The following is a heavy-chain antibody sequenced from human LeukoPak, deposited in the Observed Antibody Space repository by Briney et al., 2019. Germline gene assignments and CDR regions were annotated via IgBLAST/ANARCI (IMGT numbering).Heavy chain of an antibody. CDR2: INPSGGST. V-gene: IGHV1-46*01. D-gene: IGHD3-3*01. J-gene: IGHJ5*02. CDR3: ARDKGDYDFWSGYYPNWFDP. CDR1: GYTFTSYY. Sequence: ASVKVSCKASGYTFTSYYMHWVRQAPGQGLEWMGIINPSGGSTSYAQKFQGRVTMTRDTSISTAYMELSRLRSDDTAVYYCARDKGDYDFWSGYYPNWFDPWGQGTLVTVSS.